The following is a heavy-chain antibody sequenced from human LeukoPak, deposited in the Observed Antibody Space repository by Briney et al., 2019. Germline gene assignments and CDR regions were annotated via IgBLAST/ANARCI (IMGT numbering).Heavy chain of an antibody. J-gene: IGHJ4*02. Sequence: PGRSLRLSCAASGFTFDDYAMHWVRQAPGKGLEWVSGISWNSGSIGYADSVKGRFTISRGNAKNSLYLQMNSLRAEDTALYNCAKIRGNGKHLWQGGFDQWGQGTLVTVSS. CDR3: AKIRGNGKHLWQGGFDQ. V-gene: IGHV3-9*01. D-gene: IGHD5-18*01. CDR2: ISWNSGSI. CDR1: GFTFDDYA.